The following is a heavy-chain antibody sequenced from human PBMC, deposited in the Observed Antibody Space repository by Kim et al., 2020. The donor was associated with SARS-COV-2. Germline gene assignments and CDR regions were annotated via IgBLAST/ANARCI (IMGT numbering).Heavy chain of an antibody. D-gene: IGHD2-21*02. Sequence: GGSLRLSCAASGFTLSDYYMSWVRQAPGKGLEWLSYITSGTTIYYADSVKGRFTISRDSAKNSLYLQMNSLRAEDTAVYYCARVGRNDCTYYYCYGMDVWGQGTTVTVSS. J-gene: IGHJ6*02. CDR2: ITSGTTI. CDR1: GFTLSDYY. CDR3: ARVGRNDCTYYYCYGMDV. V-gene: IGHV3-11*01.